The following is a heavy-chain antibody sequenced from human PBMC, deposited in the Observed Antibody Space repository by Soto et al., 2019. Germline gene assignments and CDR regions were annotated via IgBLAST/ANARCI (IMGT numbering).Heavy chain of an antibody. Sequence: GGSLRLSCAASGFTFSSYAMSWVRQAPGKGLEWVSAISGSGGSTYYADSVKGRFTISRDNSKNTLYLQMNSLRAEDTAVYYCAKDRNKRLVTSLFDYWGQGTLVTVSS. J-gene: IGHJ4*02. CDR1: GFTFSSYA. V-gene: IGHV3-23*01. CDR3: AKDRNKRLVTSLFDY. CDR2: ISGSGGST. D-gene: IGHD3-9*01.